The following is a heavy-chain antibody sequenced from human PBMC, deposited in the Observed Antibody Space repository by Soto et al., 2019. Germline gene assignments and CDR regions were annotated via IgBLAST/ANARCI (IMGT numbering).Heavy chain of an antibody. CDR1: GFLFSSYW. CDR2: IKQDGSEK. V-gene: IGHV3-7*03. CDR3: ARALDRDIKWTEHYFHVDL. J-gene: IGHJ6*03. D-gene: IGHD1-26*01. Sequence: EGQLVESGGDLVQPGGSLRLSCAASGFLFSSYWMSWFRQAPGKGLEWVADIKQDGSEKDYVDFVRGRFTISKDNARNSVDLEMNSLKVEDKAVYSCARALDRDIKWTEHYFHVDLWGEGTTVSVAS.